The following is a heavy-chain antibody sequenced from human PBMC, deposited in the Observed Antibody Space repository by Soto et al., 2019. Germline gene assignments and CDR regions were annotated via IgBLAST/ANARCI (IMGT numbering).Heavy chain of an antibody. CDR2: IYSGGST. V-gene: IGHV3-66*01. D-gene: IGHD3-10*01. J-gene: IGHJ4*02. CDR1: GFTVSSNY. CDR3: AREGTMDGEYDYFDY. Sequence: GGSLRLSCAASGFTVSSNYMSWVRQAPGKGLEWVSVIYSGGSTYYADSVKGRFTISRDNSKNTLYLQMNSLRAEDTAVYYCAREGTMDGEYDYFDYWGQGTLVTVSS.